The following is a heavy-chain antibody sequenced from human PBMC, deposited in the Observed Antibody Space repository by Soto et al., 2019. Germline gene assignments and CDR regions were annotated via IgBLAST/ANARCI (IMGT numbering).Heavy chain of an antibody. CDR3: ARGGSYGDFFDY. CDR1: GGSMSSNY. Sequence: QVQLQESGPGLVTPSETLSLTCTVSGGSMSSNYWTWIRQSPGKGLEWIGYIYYTGSTKYNPSLQSRVTISLATSKNQFSLRLTSVTSADTAVYYCARGGSYGDFFDYWGQGAQVTVSS. V-gene: IGHV4-59*01. D-gene: IGHD4-17*01. CDR2: IYYTGST. J-gene: IGHJ4*02.